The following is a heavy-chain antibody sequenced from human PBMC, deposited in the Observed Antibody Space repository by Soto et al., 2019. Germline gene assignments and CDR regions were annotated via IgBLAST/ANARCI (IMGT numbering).Heavy chain of an antibody. D-gene: IGHD3-3*02. V-gene: IGHV5-51*01. CDR2: IYAGDSDT. CDR3: ARQEYISWSPAFDF. J-gene: IGHJ3*01. Sequence: GESLKISCKGSGYRFSSYWIGWVRQMPGKGLEWMGIIYAGDSDTRYSPSFQGQVTISADKSFSTAYLQWSSLKASDTAMYYCARQEYISWSPAFDFWGQGXIVSVS. CDR1: GYRFSSYW.